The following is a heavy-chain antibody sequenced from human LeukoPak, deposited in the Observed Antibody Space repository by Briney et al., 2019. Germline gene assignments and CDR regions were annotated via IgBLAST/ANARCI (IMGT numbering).Heavy chain of an antibody. CDR3: AREIMVGAHFDF. CDR1: GFTFSSYN. Sequence: GGSLRLSCAASGFTFSSYNMNWVRQAPGKGLEWVSSISSSATYIFYADSAKGRFTISRDNAKSSLYLQMNSRRAKDTAVYYCAREIMVGAHFDFWGQGTLVTVSS. D-gene: IGHD1-26*01. V-gene: IGHV3-21*01. J-gene: IGHJ4*02. CDR2: ISSSATYI.